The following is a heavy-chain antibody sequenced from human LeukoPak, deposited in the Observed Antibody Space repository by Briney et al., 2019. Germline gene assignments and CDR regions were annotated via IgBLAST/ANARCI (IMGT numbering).Heavy chain of an antibody. V-gene: IGHV1-18*01. Sequence: GASVKVSCKASGYTFTSYGISWVRQAPGQGLEWMGWISAYNGNTNYEGRVTMTTDTSTSTAYMELRSLRSDDTAVYYCARVWEPYSDAFDIWGQGTMVTVSS. CDR2: ISAYNGNT. CDR1: GYTFTSYG. CDR3: ARVWEPYSDAFDI. D-gene: IGHD1-26*01. J-gene: IGHJ3*02.